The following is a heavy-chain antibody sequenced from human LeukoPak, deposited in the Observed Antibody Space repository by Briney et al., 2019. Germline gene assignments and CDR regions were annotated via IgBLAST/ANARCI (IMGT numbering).Heavy chain of an antibody. CDR3: ARGQVAATSKGLYYYYYYMDV. V-gene: IGHV4-4*02. CDR1: GGSISSSNW. D-gene: IGHD2-15*01. CDR2: IYHSGST. Sequence: PSGTLSLTCAVSGGSISSSNWWSWVRQPPGKGLEWIGEIYHSGSTNYNPSLKSRVTISVDKSKNQFSLKLSSVTAADTAVYYCARGQVAATSKGLYYYYYYMDVWGKGTTVTVSS. J-gene: IGHJ6*03.